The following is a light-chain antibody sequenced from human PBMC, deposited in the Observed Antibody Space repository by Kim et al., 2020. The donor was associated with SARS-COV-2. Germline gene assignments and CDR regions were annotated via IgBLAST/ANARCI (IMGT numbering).Light chain of an antibody. CDR1: QSINTN. J-gene: IGKJ1*01. CDR2: GAS. CDR3: QQYQDWPRT. V-gene: IGKV3-15*01. Sequence: PADRATLSCRASQSINTNLAWFQQKPGQAPRLLIYGASTRTTGIPARFSGSGSGTEFTLTITISSLPSEDFALYFCQQYQDWPRTFGQGTKVDIK.